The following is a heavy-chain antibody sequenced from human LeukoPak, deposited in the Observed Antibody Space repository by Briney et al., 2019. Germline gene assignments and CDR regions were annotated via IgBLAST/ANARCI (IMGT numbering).Heavy chain of an antibody. CDR1: GYSISSGYY. Sequence: SETLSLTCTVSGYSISSGYYWGWIRQSPGKGLEWFGSIYHSGNTHYNPSLKSRVTISVDTSKNQFSLKLSSVTAADTAVYYCARDQVPDSSGWYAPPHYNWFDPWGQGTLVTVSS. V-gene: IGHV4-38-2*02. CDR3: ARDQVPDSSGWYAPPHYNWFDP. D-gene: IGHD6-19*01. J-gene: IGHJ5*02. CDR2: IYHSGNT.